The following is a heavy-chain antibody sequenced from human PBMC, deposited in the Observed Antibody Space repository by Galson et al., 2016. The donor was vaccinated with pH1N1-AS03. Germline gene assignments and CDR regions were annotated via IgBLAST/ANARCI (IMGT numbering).Heavy chain of an antibody. J-gene: IGHJ3*02. CDR3: ARARTSPGSLAGVGFDI. V-gene: IGHV3-49*03. Sequence: SLRLSCAASGFTFGDYPLTRFRQAPGKGLEWVGFIRSKTYGGTTEYAASVKGRFTISRDDSKSIAYLQMNSLKTEDTAVYYCARARTSPGSLAGVGFDIWGQGTMVTVSS. CDR2: IRSKTYGGTT. CDR1: GFTFGDYP.